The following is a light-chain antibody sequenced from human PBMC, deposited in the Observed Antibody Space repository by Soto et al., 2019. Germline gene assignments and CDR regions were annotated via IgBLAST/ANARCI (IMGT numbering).Light chain of an antibody. CDR1: QTISSY. J-gene: IGKJ4*01. CDR3: QQSYSTPLT. V-gene: IGKV1-39*01. CDR2: AAS. Sequence: EIQMTQSPSSLSASIGDRVTITCRASQTISSYLNWYQQKQGKAPKXLIYAASSLQSGVPSRFSGSGSGTDFTITLSSLQPEDCATYDCQQSYSTPLTFGGGTKVDI.